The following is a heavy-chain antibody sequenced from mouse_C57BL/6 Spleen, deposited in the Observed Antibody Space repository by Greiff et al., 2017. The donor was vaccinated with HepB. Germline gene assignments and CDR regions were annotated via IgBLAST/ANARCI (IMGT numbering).Heavy chain of an antibody. CDR3: ARDNYGSSYAMDY. CDR1: GFTFSDYY. Sequence: EVKLVESEGGLVQPGRSMKLSCTASGFTFSDYYMAWVRQVPEKGLEWVANINYDGSSTYYLDSLKSRFIISRDNAKNILYLQMSSLKSEDTATYYCARDNYGSSYAMDYWGQGTSVTVSS. CDR2: INYDGSST. D-gene: IGHD1-1*01. V-gene: IGHV5-16*01. J-gene: IGHJ4*01.